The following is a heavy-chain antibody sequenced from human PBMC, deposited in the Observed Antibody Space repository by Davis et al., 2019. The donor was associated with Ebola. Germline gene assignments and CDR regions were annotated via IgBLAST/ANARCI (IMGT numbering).Heavy chain of an antibody. J-gene: IGHJ4*02. V-gene: IGHV3-7*03. Sequence: GESLKISCAASGFTFSSYWMSWVRQAPGKGLEWVANIKQDGSEKYYVDSVKGRFTISRDNTKNSLYLQMNSLRAEDTAVYFCARGVAVGGFYFEYWGQRTLVTVSS. D-gene: IGHD6-19*01. CDR1: GFTFSSYW. CDR2: IKQDGSEK. CDR3: ARGVAVGGFYFEY.